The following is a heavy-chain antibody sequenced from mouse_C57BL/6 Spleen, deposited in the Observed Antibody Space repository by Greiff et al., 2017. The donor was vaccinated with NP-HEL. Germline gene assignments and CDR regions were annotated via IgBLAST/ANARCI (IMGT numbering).Heavy chain of an antibody. D-gene: IGHD1-2*01. V-gene: IGHV1-18*01. CDR1: GYTFTDYN. CDR3: ARSRFPHYDGGSYYFDY. CDR2: INPNNGGT. Sequence: EVQLQQSGPELVKPGASVKIPCKASGYTFTDYNMDWVKQSHGKSLEWIGDINPNNGGTIYNQKFKGKATLTVDKSSSTAYMELRSLTSEDTAVYYCARSRFPHYDGGSYYFDYWGQGTTLTVSS. J-gene: IGHJ2*01.